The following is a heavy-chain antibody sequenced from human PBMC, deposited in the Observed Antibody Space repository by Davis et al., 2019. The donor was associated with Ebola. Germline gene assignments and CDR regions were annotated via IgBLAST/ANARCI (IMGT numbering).Heavy chain of an antibody. V-gene: IGHV1-69*13. J-gene: IGHJ5*02. CDR2: IIPIFGTA. D-gene: IGHD1-26*01. Sequence: SVKVSCKASGGTFSSYAISWVRQAPGQGLEWMGGIIPIFGTANYAQKFQGRVTITADESTSTAYMELRSLRSDDTAVYYCASWQEGSVGANDDWFDPWGQGTLVTVSS. CDR1: GGTFSSYA. CDR3: ASWQEGSVGANDDWFDP.